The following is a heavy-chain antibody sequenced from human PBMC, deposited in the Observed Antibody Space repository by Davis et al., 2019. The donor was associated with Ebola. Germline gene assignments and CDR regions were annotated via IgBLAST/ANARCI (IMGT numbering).Heavy chain of an antibody. V-gene: IGHV1-69*13. CDR3: ARDRASRYGEFDY. Sequence: AASVTVSCKASGRTFSSYAISWVRQAPGQRLEWMGGIIPVFATTNYAQKFQGRVTITADESTSTAYMELSSLRSEDTAVYYCARDRASRYGEFDYWGQGTLVTVSS. D-gene: IGHD4-17*01. J-gene: IGHJ4*02. CDR1: GRTFSSYA. CDR2: IIPVFATT.